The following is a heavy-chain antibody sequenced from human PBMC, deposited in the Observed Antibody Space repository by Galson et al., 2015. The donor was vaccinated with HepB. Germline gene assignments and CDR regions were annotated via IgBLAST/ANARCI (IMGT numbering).Heavy chain of an antibody. CDR2: IKSKTDGETT. CDR1: GFPFNNAW. J-gene: IGHJ5*02. V-gene: IGHV3-15*01. Sequence: SLRLSCAASGFPFNNAWMTWVRQAPGMGLEWVGRIKSKTDGETTDYAAPVKGRFTLSSDDSKNRLYLQMNSLKTEDTAVYYCTTDVYYSTYWSWLDPWGQGTLVTVSS. D-gene: IGHD2-8*02. CDR3: TTDVYYSTYWSWLDP.